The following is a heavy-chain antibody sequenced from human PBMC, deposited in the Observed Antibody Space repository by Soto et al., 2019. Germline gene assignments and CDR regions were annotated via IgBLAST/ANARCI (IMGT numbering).Heavy chain of an antibody. CDR2: IYYSGST. CDR1: VGSVSIGSYY. Sequence: PSETLCVACIFYVGSVSIGSYYWSWIRQPPGKGLEWIGYIYYSGSTKYNPSLKSRATISVDTSKNQFSLKLNSVTAADTAMYYCAREWQLAHTWGSWFDPWGQGTMVTVSS. D-gene: IGHD6-6*01. V-gene: IGHV4-61*01. J-gene: IGHJ5*02. CDR3: AREWQLAHTWGSWFDP.